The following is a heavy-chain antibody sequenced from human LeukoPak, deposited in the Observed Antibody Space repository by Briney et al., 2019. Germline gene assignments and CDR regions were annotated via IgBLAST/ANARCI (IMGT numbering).Heavy chain of an antibody. CDR1: GFTFSSYW. CDR2: IKQEGSEK. V-gene: IGHV3-7*01. Sequence: GGSLRLSCAASGFTFSSYWMSWVRQAPGKGLEWVANIKQEGSEKYYVDSVKDRFTISRDNAKNSLYLQMNSLRAEDTAVYYCARGVSYDFFDYWGQGTLVTVSS. J-gene: IGHJ4*02. CDR3: ARGVSYDFFDY. D-gene: IGHD3-16*01.